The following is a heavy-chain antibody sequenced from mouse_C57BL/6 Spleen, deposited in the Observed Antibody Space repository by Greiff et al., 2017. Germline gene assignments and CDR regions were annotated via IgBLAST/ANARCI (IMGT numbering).Heavy chain of an antibody. CDR1: GYTFTSYW. CDR2: IYPGNSDT. J-gene: IGHJ4*01. D-gene: IGHD2-1*01. V-gene: IGHV1-5*01. CDR3: TRADYDGLDAMDY. Sequence: EVQLQQSGTVLARPGASVKMSCKTSGYTFTSYWMHWVKQRPGQGLEWIGAIYPGNSDTSYNQKFKGKAKLTAVTSASTAYMELSSLTNEDSAVYYCTRADYDGLDAMDYWSQGTSVTVSS.